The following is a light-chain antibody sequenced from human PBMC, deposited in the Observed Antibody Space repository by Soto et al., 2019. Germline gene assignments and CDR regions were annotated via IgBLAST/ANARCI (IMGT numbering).Light chain of an antibody. V-gene: IGLV2-11*01. J-gene: IGLJ3*02. CDR1: SSDVGGYGL. CDR3: CSYAGNFIWV. Sequence: QSALTQPRSVSGSPGQSVTISCTGTSSDVGGYGLVSWYQQYPGNGPKLIIFDVSGRPSGVPNRFSGSKSGNTASLTVSGRRAEDEGDYYCCSYAGNFIWVFGGGTKLTVL. CDR2: DVS.